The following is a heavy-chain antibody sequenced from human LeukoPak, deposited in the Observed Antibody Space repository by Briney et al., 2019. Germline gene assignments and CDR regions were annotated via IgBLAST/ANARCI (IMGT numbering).Heavy chain of an antibody. CDR1: GYTFTSYA. Sequence: ASVKVSCKASGYTFTSYAMNWVRQAPGQGLEWMGWINTNTGNPTYAQGFTGRFVFSLDTSVSTAYLQISSLKAEDTAVYYCASGGAPYSSSWFDYWGQGTLVTVSS. V-gene: IGHV7-4-1*02. D-gene: IGHD6-13*01. CDR2: INTNTGNP. J-gene: IGHJ4*02. CDR3: ASGGAPYSSSWFDY.